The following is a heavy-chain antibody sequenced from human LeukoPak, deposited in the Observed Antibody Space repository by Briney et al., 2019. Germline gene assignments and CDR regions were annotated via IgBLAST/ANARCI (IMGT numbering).Heavy chain of an antibody. V-gene: IGHV4-59*01. CDR3: ASKSSSWYPDFQH. D-gene: IGHD6-13*01. J-gene: IGHJ1*01. Sequence: SETLSLTCTVSGGSISSYYWSWIRQPPGKGPEWIGYIYYSGSTNYNPSLKSRVTISVDTSKNQFSLKLSSVTAADTAVYYCASKSSSWYPDFQHWGQGTLVTVSS. CDR2: IYYSGST. CDR1: GGSISSYY.